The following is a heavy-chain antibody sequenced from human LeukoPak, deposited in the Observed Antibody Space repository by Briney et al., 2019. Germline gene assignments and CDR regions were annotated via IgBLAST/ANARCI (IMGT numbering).Heavy chain of an antibody. D-gene: IGHD3-22*01. Sequence: GGSLRLSCAASGFTFSSYSMNWVRLAPGKGLEWVSSISSSSSYIYYADSVKGRFTISRDNAKNSLYLQMNSLRAEDTAVYYCARGGYYDSSGYPGDYWGQGTLVTVSS. V-gene: IGHV3-21*01. CDR2: ISSSSSYI. CDR1: GFTFSSYS. CDR3: ARGGYYDSSGYPGDY. J-gene: IGHJ4*02.